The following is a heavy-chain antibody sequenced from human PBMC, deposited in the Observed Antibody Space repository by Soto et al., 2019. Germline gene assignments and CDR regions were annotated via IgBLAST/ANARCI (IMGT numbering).Heavy chain of an antibody. V-gene: IGHV4-30-2*01. CDR1: GGSISSGGYS. J-gene: IGHJ4*02. D-gene: IGHD2-15*01. Sequence: SETLSLTCAVSGGSISSGGYSWSWIRQPPGKGLEWIGYIYHSGSTYYNPSLKSRVTISVDRSKNQFSLKLSSVTAADTALYFCARKGKADLFDYSSQGALVTVSS. CDR3: ARKGKADLFDY. CDR2: IYHSGST.